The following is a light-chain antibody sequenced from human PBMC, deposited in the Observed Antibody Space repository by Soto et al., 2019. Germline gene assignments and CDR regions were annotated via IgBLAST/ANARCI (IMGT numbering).Light chain of an antibody. CDR2: HAS. CDR1: QIISSNY. CDR3: QQYNIAPQT. V-gene: IGKV3-20*01. Sequence: EVVLTQSPGTLSLSPGERATLSCRASQIISSNYLAWYQQKPGQAPRLLIYHASSRATGIPDRFSGSGSGTDFSLIISRLEPEDFAVYYCQQYNIAPQTFGQGTKVDIK. J-gene: IGKJ1*01.